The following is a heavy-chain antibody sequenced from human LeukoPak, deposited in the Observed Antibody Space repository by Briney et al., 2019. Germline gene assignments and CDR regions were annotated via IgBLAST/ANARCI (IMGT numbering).Heavy chain of an antibody. CDR2: ISGSSSYI. J-gene: IGHJ4*02. Sequence: GGSLSLSCAASGFAFSSYSMNWVRQAPGKGLDWVSSISGSSSYIYYADSVKGRFTISRDNAQKSLYLQMNSLRAEDTAVYYCAREPSFDSSGSDFDYWGQGTLVTVSS. V-gene: IGHV3-21*01. D-gene: IGHD3-22*01. CDR3: AREPSFDSSGSDFDY. CDR1: GFAFSSYS.